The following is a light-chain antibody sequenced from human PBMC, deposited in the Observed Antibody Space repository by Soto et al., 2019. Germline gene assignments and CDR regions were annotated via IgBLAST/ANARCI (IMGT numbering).Light chain of an antibody. V-gene: IGKV3-11*01. CDR2: QTS. Sequence: IVLTQSPATGSGVAVDRGSLSFGACQYINTRLAWYQHRPGQAPRLLIYQTSLRAAGIPARFSASGSGTDFTLTISDVQPEDFATYYCQQANSFPLTFGQGTRLEIK. CDR1: QYINTR. CDR3: QQANSFPLT. J-gene: IGKJ5*01.